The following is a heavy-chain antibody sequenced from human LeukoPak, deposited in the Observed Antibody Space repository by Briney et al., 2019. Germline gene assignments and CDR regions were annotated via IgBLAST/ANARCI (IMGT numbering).Heavy chain of an antibody. Sequence: PSETLSLTCTVSGDSISSNSYYWGWIRQPPGKGLEWIGSIYYSGSTYYNPSLKSRVTISVDTSKNQFSLKLSSVTAADTAVYYCARRVGRWFGERAYYYNYMDVWGKGTTVTISS. CDR3: ARRVGRWFGERAYYYNYMDV. J-gene: IGHJ6*03. CDR2: IYYSGST. D-gene: IGHD3-10*01. CDR1: GDSISSNSYY. V-gene: IGHV4-39*07.